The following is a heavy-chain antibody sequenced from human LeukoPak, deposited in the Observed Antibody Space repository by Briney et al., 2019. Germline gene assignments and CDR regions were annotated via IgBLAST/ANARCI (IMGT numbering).Heavy chain of an antibody. Sequence: ASETLSLTCTVSGGSISSSNYYWNWIRQPAGKGLEWIGRIYTSGSTNYNPSLKSRVTISVDTSKNQFSLKLSSVTAADTAVYYCARGFDIVVVPAAMVWGYWGQGTLVTVSS. J-gene: IGHJ4*02. V-gene: IGHV4-61*02. CDR1: GGSISSSNYY. CDR2: IYTSGST. D-gene: IGHD2-2*01. CDR3: ARGFDIVVVPAAMVWGY.